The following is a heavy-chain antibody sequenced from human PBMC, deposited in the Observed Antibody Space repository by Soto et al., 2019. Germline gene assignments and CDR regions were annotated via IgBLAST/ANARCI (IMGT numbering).Heavy chain of an antibody. Sequence: QVQLVQSGAEVKKPGASVKVSCKASGYTFTSYGISWVRQAPGQGLEWMGRISAYNGNTNYAQKLQGRVTMTTGTTKSTAYMEQRSLSSDDTAVYYLARMVGALVHWFDPWGQGTLVTVSS. V-gene: IGHV1-18*01. J-gene: IGHJ5*02. CDR1: GYTFTSYG. CDR2: ISAYNGNT. CDR3: ARMVGALVHWFDP. D-gene: IGHD1-26*01.